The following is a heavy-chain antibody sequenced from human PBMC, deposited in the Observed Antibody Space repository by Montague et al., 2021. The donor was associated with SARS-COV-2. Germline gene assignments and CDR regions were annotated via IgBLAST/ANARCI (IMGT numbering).Heavy chain of an antibody. CDR3: ARGRQHFNMIVVVMTGREYYFDY. J-gene: IGHJ4*02. D-gene: IGHD3-22*01. Sequence: SETLSLTCAVYGGSFSDYFWTWIRQPPGKGLEWIGEINHRGTSNYNPSLKSRVSISVDTSKNQFSLYLGSVTAADTAVYYCARGRQHFNMIVVVMTGREYYFDYWGQGNLVTVSS. V-gene: IGHV4-34*01. CDR2: INHRGTS. CDR1: GGSFSDYF.